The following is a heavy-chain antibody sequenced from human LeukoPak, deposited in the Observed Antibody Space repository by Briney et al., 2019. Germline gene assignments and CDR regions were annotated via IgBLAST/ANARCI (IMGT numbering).Heavy chain of an antibody. J-gene: IGHJ4*02. CDR1: GYTFTSYG. CDR3: ARDRPYYGDYAGFDY. Sequence: GASVKVSCKASGYTFTSYGISWVRQAPGQGLEWMGWISAYNGNTNYAQKLQGRVTMTTDTSTSTAYMELSSLRSEDTAVYYCARDRPYYGDYAGFDYWGQGTLVTVSS. CDR2: ISAYNGNT. D-gene: IGHD4-17*01. V-gene: IGHV1-18*01.